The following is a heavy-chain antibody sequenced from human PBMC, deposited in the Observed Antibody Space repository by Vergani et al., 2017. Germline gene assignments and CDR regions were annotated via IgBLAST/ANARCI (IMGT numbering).Heavy chain of an antibody. J-gene: IGHJ6*02. CDR3: AKANPRNSGYNYLDFYHSMDV. D-gene: IGHD5-12*01. CDR1: GFTFNHYA. Sequence: EVQLLESGGDLVQPGGSLRLSCAASGFTFNHYAMNWVRQAPGKGLEWVSGISGSGGSTYYAGSVKGGFTISRDSSKNTLYLQMNSLSAGDTAVYYCAKANPRNSGYNYLDFYHSMDVWGQGTMVTVSS. V-gene: IGHV3-23*01. CDR2: ISGSGGST.